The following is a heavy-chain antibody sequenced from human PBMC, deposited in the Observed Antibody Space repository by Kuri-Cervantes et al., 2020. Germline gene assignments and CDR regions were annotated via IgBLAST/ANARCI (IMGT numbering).Heavy chain of an antibody. J-gene: IGHJ4*02. CDR3: ARGAELSGYCNGGGCLDD. CDR2: INQSGGP. D-gene: IGHD2-15*01. V-gene: IGHV4-34*01. Sequence: SETLSLTCVVYGGSFSTYYWTWIRQPPGKGLQWIGEINQSGGPNYSPSLKSGVTISVDRSKNQFSLSLKSVTAADTAVYYCARGAELSGYCNGGGCLDDWGQGTLVTVSS. CDR1: GGSFSTYY.